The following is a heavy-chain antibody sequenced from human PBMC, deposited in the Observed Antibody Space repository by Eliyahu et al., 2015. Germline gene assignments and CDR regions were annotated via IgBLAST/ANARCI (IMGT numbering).Heavy chain of an antibody. CDR1: GFTFXDYA. Sequence: EVQLVESGGGLVQXGRSLXLXCAASGFTFXDYAMHWVXQAPGKGLEWVSGISWNSGSIGYADSVKGRFTISRDNAKNSLYLQMNSLRAEDTALYYCAKGLVPDFWGQGTLVTVSS. J-gene: IGHJ4*02. CDR3: AKGLVPDF. V-gene: IGHV3-9*01. CDR2: ISWNSGSI.